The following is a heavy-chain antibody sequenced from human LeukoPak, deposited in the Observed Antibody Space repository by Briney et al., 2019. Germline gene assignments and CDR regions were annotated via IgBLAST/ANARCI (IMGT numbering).Heavy chain of an antibody. CDR2: ISSSSSYI. V-gene: IGHV3-21*01. D-gene: IGHD3-3*01. Sequence: GGSLRLSCAAPGFTFSSYSMNWVRQAPGKGLEWVSSISSSSSYIYYADSVKGRFTISRDNAKNSLYLQMNSLRAEDTAVYYCARDAGIFGVSYFDYWGQGTLVTVSS. CDR3: ARDAGIFGVSYFDY. J-gene: IGHJ4*02. CDR1: GFTFSSYS.